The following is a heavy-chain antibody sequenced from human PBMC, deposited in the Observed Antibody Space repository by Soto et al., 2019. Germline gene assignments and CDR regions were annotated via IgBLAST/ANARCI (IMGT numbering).Heavy chain of an antibody. D-gene: IGHD2-2*02. CDR2: IYSGGST. CDR1: GFTVSSNY. V-gene: IGHV3-53*01. J-gene: IGHJ6*02. Sequence: PGVSLRLSCAASGFTVSSNYMSWVRQAPGKGLEWVSVIYSGGSTYYADSVKGRFTISRDNSKNTLYLQMNSLRAEDTAVYYCAGGYCSSTSCYTYGMDVWGQGTTVTVSS. CDR3: AGGYCSSTSCYTYGMDV.